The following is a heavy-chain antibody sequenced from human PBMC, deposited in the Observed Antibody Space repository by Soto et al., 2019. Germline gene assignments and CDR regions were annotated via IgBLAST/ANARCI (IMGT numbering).Heavy chain of an antibody. CDR2: AFYTGGT. V-gene: IGHV4-59*01. D-gene: IGHD5-12*01. CDR3: ARDRGYRGYESNWFDP. CDR1: DEPITRYY. J-gene: IGHJ5*02. Sequence: EDRSLTGICSDEPITRYYCDRIRRLSGKGLEWIGYAFYTGGTNYNPSLKSRVAISVDASKKQISLKLSSVTAADTAVYYCARDRGYRGYESNWFDPWGQGALVTASS.